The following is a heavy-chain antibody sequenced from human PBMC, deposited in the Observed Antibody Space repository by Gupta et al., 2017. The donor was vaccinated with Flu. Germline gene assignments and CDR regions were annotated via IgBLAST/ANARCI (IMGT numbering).Heavy chain of an antibody. V-gene: IGHV1-69*01. Sequence: QVQLVQSGAEVKKTGSSVKVSCKASGGIFRSNAISWVRQAPGQGLEWMGGIIAIFGTTNYVEKFQGRVTITADESTSTAYMELSSLRSEDTAVYYCARSGNYYDSYFDSWGQGTLVTVSS. CDR2: IIAIFGTT. D-gene: IGHD1-26*01. CDR3: ARSGNYYDSYFDS. CDR1: GGIFRSNA. J-gene: IGHJ4*01.